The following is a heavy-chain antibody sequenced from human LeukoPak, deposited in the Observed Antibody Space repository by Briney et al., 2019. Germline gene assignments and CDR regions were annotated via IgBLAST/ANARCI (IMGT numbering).Heavy chain of an antibody. D-gene: IGHD5-18*01. CDR3: ARAQDSYGYDPDY. CDR1: GGTFSSYA. V-gene: IGHV1-69*04. Sequence: ASAKVSCKASGGTFSSYAISWVRQAPGQGLEWMGRIIPIFGIANYAQKFQGRVTITADKSTSTAYMELSSLRSEDTAVYYCARAQDSYGYDPDYWGQGTLVTVSS. J-gene: IGHJ4*02. CDR2: IIPIFGIA.